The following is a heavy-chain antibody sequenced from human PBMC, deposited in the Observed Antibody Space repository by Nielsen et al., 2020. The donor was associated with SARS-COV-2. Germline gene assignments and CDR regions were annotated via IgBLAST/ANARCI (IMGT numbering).Heavy chain of an antibody. CDR3: ARAYYDFWSASPSGGFDI. Sequence: ASVKVSCKVSGYTLTELSMHWVRQAPGKGLEWMGGFDPEDGETIYAQKFQGRVTMTEDTSTDTAYMELSSLRSEDTAVYYCARAYYDFWSASPSGGFDIWGQGTMVTVSS. CDR2: FDPEDGET. D-gene: IGHD3-3*01. V-gene: IGHV1-24*01. CDR1: GYTLTELS. J-gene: IGHJ3*02.